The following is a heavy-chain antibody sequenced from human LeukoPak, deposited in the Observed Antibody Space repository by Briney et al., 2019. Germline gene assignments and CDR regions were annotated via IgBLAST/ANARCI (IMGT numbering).Heavy chain of an antibody. D-gene: IGHD3-22*01. CDR1: GGSISSGDYY. CDR2: IYYSGST. Sequence: SETLSLTCTVSGGSISSGDYYWSWIRQPPGKGLEWIGYIYYSGSTYYNPSLKSRVTISVDTSKNQFSLKLSSVTAADTAVYYCAREKRGYYYGNWFDPWGQGTLVTVSS. CDR3: AREKRGYYYGNWFDP. J-gene: IGHJ5*02. V-gene: IGHV4-30-4*01.